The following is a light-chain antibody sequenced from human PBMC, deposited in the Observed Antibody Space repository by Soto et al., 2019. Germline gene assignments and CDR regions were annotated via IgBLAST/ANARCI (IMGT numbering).Light chain of an antibody. J-gene: IGLJ1*01. Sequence: HSVLTQPPSVSGAPGQRVTISCTGSSSNIGAGYDVHWYQQLPGTAPKPLIYSNNNRPSGVPDRFSGSKSGNTASLSISGLQAEDEADYYCCSYAGTYIGYVFGSGTKVTVL. CDR2: SNN. CDR1: SSNIGAGYD. V-gene: IGLV1-40*01. CDR3: CSYAGTYIGYV.